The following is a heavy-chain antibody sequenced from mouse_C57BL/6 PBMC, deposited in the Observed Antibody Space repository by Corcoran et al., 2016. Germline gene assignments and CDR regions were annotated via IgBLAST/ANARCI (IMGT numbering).Heavy chain of an antibody. Sequence: QVTLKESGPGILQSSQTLSLTCSFSGFSLSTSGMGVSWIRQPSGKGLEWLAHIYWDDDKRYNPSLKSRLTISKDTSRNQVFLKITSVDTADTATYYCARRAGDGYLGDYAMDYWGQGTSVTVSS. D-gene: IGHD2-3*01. CDR1: GFSLSTSGMG. CDR3: ARRAGDGYLGDYAMDY. J-gene: IGHJ4*01. CDR2: IYWDDDK. V-gene: IGHV8-12*01.